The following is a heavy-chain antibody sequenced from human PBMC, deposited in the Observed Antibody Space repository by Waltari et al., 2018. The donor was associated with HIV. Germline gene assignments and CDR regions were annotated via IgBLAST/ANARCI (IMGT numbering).Heavy chain of an antibody. Sequence: QVHLVESGGGVVQPGRSLRLSCAASGFTFSSYAIHWVRQAPGKGVEWVALIYYDGSNKYYADSVKGRFTISRDNSKNTLYLQMNSLRAEDTSVYYCARDTGYCSFGSCSYNWLDPWGQGTLVSVSS. CDR1: GFTFSSYA. CDR2: IYYDGSNK. J-gene: IGHJ5*02. D-gene: IGHD2-15*01. CDR3: ARDTGYCSFGSCSYNWLDP. V-gene: IGHV3-30*01.